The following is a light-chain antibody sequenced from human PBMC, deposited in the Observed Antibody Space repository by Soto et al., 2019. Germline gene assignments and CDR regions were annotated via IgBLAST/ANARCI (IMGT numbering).Light chain of an antibody. CDR3: NSYGGTNNYVV. CDR2: DVN. CDR1: SSDVGGYNY. Sequence: QAVVTQPPSASGSPGQSVTISCTGTSSDVGGYNYVSWYRQHPGKAPQLIIYDVNKRPSGVPDRFSGSKSGNTAYLTVSGLQAEDEADYFCNSYGGTNNYVVFGGGTKLTVL. V-gene: IGLV2-8*01. J-gene: IGLJ2*01.